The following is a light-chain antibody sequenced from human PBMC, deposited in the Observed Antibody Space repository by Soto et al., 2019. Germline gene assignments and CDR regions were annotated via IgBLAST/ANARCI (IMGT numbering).Light chain of an antibody. J-gene: IGLJ2*01. V-gene: IGLV2-14*01. CDR1: SNDVGGYNF. Sequence: QSALTQPASVSGSPGQSITISCTGSSNDVGGYNFVSWYQQHPGKAPKLLIYEVTNRPSGISNRFSGSRSGNTASLTISGLQREDEAYYYCASYTSTSSLIFGGGTRLTVL. CDR3: ASYTSTSSLI. CDR2: EVT.